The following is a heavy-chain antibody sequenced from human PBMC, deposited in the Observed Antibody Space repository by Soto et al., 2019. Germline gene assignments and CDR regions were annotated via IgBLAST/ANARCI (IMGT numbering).Heavy chain of an antibody. V-gene: IGHV3-23*01. Sequence: EVQLLESGGGLVQPGGSLRLSCAASGFTFSSYAMSWVRQAPGKGLEWVSAISGSGGSTYYADSVKGRFTISRDNSTNTLYLQMNSLRAEDTAVYYCAKDILGSILEWSDYGMDVWGQGTTVTVSS. CDR2: ISGSGGST. D-gene: IGHD3-3*01. J-gene: IGHJ6*02. CDR1: GFTFSSYA. CDR3: AKDILGSILEWSDYGMDV.